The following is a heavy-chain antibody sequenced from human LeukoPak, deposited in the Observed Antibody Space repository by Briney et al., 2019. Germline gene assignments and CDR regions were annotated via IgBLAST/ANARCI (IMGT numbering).Heavy chain of an antibody. D-gene: IGHD5-12*01. CDR1: GFTFSSYG. J-gene: IGHJ4*02. CDR3: AKDLGGGYGIFDY. CDR2: IWYDGSNK. Sequence: GGSLRLSCAASGFTFSSYGMHGVRQAPGKGLEWVAVIWYDGSNKYYADSVKGRFTISRDNSKNTLYLQMNSLRAEDTAVYYCAKDLGGGYGIFDYWGQGTLVTVSS. V-gene: IGHV3-33*06.